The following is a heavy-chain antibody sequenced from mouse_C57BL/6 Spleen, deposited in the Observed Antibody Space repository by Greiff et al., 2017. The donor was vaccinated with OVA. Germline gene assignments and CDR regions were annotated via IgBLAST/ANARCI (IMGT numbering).Heavy chain of an antibody. V-gene: IGHV1-54*01. CDR2: INPGSGGT. CDR3: ARSGTGAWFAY. D-gene: IGHD4-1*01. Sequence: QVQLQQSGAELVRPGTSVKVSCKASGYAFTNYLIEWVKQRPGQGLEWIGVINPGSGGTNYNEKFKGKATLTADKSSSTAYMQLSSLTSEDSAVYFCARSGTGAWFAYWGQGTRVTVSA. CDR1: GYAFTNYL. J-gene: IGHJ3*01.